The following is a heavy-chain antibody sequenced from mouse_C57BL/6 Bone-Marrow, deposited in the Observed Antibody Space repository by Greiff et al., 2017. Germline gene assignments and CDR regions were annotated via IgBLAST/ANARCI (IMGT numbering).Heavy chain of an antibody. J-gene: IGHJ4*01. CDR2: IYPGDGDT. CDR3: ARTEGMSEDYAMDY. Sequence: VKLQESGPELVKPGASVKISCKASGYAFSSSWMNWVKQRPGKGLEWIGRIYPGDGDTNYNGKFKGKATLTADKSSSTAYMQLSSLTSEDSAVYFCARTEGMSEDYAMDYWGQGTSVTVSS. V-gene: IGHV1-82*01. CDR1: GYAFSSSW.